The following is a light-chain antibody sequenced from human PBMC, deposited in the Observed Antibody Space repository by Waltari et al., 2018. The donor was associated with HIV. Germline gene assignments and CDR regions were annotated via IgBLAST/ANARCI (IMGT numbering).Light chain of an antibody. CDR3: ATWDDSLSGVV. CDR1: SSNIGSTS. CDR2: RDN. Sequence: QSVLTPPPSASGTPGQRVTIPCSGRSSNIGSTSVYWYQQLPGTAPKLLIYRDNQRLSGVPDRFSGSKSGTSASLAISGLRSDDEADYYCATWDDSLSGVVFGGGTKVTVL. V-gene: IGLV1-47*01. J-gene: IGLJ2*01.